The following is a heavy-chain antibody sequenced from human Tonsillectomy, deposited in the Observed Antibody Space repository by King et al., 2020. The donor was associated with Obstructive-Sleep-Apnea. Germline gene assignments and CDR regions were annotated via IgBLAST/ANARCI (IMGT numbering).Heavy chain of an antibody. J-gene: IGHJ5*02. Sequence: QLQESGPGLVKPSETLSLTCTVSGGSISSYYWSWIRQPAGKGLEWIGRIYTSGSTTYNPSLKSRVTMSVDTSKNQISLKLSSVTAADTAVYYCARGYCSGGSCVSYNWFDPWGQGTLVTVSS. V-gene: IGHV4-4*07. CDR2: IYTSGST. D-gene: IGHD2-15*01. CDR3: ARGYCSGGSCVSYNWFDP. CDR1: GGSISSYY.